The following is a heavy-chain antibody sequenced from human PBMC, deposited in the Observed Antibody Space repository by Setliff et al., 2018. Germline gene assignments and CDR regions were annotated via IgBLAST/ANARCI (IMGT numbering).Heavy chain of an antibody. D-gene: IGHD3-22*01. CDR2: INPSGEST. J-gene: IGHJ4*02. Sequence: GASVKVSCKASGYTFSSYYIHWVRQAPGQGLEWLGVINPSGESTNYAQKFQGRVTMTTDTSTSTAYMELTRLTTDDTALYYCVRGQGPRTVVAIPFDHWGQGTLVTVSS. CDR3: VRGQGPRTVVAIPFDH. CDR1: GYTFSSYY. V-gene: IGHV1-46*01.